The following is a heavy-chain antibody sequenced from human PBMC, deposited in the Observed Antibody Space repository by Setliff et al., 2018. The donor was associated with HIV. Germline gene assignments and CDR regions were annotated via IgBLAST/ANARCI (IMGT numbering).Heavy chain of an antibody. CDR3: ARNFYDSSGYRYDY. D-gene: IGHD3-22*01. CDR2: ISGYNGKT. J-gene: IGHJ4*02. V-gene: IGHV1-18*01. CDR1: GYTFTSYG. Sequence: ASVKVSCKPSGYTFTSYGINWVRQAPGQGLERMGWISGYNGKTNYAQKFQGRVTMTTDTSTSTAYMELRSLGSDDTAVYYCARNFYDSSGYRYDYWGQGTLVTVSS.